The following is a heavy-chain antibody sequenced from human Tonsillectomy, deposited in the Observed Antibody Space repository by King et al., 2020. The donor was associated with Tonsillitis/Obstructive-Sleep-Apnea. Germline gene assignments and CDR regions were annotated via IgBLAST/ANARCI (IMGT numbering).Heavy chain of an antibody. D-gene: IGHD3-10*01. CDR2: IYYSGST. J-gene: IGHJ5*02. V-gene: IGHV4-59*01. Sequence: VQLQESGPGLVKPSETLSLTCTVSGGSISSYYWSWIRQPPGKGLEWIGYIYYSGSTNYNPSLKSRVTISVDTSKNQFSPKLSSVTAADTAVYYCARAVYDSGSYFSPWGQGTLVTVSS. CDR3: ARAVYDSGSYFSP. CDR1: GGSISSYY.